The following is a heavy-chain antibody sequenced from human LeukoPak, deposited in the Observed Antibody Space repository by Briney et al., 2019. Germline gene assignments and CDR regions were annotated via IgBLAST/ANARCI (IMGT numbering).Heavy chain of an antibody. CDR3: ARDLTLNIAGGYYFDY. J-gene: IGHJ4*02. Sequence: GGSLRLFCAVSGFTFSGFWMSWSRQAPGKGLEWVASINSDGSEGYYADVVKGRFTISRDNAKNSLYLQMNSLRAEDTAVYYCARDLTLNIAGGYYFDYWGQGTLVTVSS. D-gene: IGHD6-13*01. CDR1: GFTFSGFW. CDR2: INSDGSEG. V-gene: IGHV3-7*03.